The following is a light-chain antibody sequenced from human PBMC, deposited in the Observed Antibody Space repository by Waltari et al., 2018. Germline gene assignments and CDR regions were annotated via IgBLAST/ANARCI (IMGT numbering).Light chain of an antibody. CDR1: LLAKKY. V-gene: IGLV3-27*01. CDR2: NEG. J-gene: IGLJ3*02. Sequence: SYELTQPSSVSVSPGQTARITCSGDLLAKKYARWFQQKPGQAPVLVIYNEGERPSGTPERFSASSSGTTDTLTITGAQLEDEADYYCYAATDNQAVFGGGTRLTVL. CDR3: YAATDNQAV.